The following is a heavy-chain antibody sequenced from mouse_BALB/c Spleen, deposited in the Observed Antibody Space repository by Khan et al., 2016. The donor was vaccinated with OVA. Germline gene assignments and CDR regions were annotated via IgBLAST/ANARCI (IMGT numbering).Heavy chain of an antibody. Sequence: EVQLQESGPSLVKPSQTLSLTCSVTGDSITSGYWNWIRKFPGNKLEYMGYIIYTGITYYNPSLKSRISITRHTSKNQYYLQLSSVTAEDTATYYCARATYRYAFVYWGQGTLVTVSA. CDR3: ARATYRYAFVY. CDR1: GDSITSGY. J-gene: IGHJ3*01. V-gene: IGHV3-8*02. CDR2: IIYTGIT. D-gene: IGHD2-14*01.